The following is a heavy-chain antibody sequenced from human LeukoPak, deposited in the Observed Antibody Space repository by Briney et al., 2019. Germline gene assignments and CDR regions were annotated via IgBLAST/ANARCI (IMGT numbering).Heavy chain of an antibody. D-gene: IGHD1-26*01. CDR2: LSSSSGVV. CDR1: GFSFTSYS. CDR3: ARTSGSYFGYFDY. Sequence: GGSLRLSCVASGFSFTSYSMNWVRQAPGKGLEWLSFLSSSSGVVHYADSVKGRFTISRDNAKNSVYLQINNLSAADTAVYYCARTSGSYFGYFDYWGQGSLVTVSA. V-gene: IGHV3-48*04. J-gene: IGHJ4*02.